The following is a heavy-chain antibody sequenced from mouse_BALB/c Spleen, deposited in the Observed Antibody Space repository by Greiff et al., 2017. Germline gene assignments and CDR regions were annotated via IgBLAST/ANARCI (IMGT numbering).Heavy chain of an antibody. J-gene: IGHJ2*01. CDR1: GFTFSDYY. CDR2: ISDGGSYT. Sequence: EVQRVESGGGLVKPGGSLKLSCAASGFTFSDYYMYWVRQTPEKRLEWVATISDGGSYTYYPDSVKGRFTISRDNAKNNLYLQMSSLKSEDTAMYYCARGLPGDDYWGQGTTLTVSS. CDR3: ARGLPGDDY. V-gene: IGHV5-4*02.